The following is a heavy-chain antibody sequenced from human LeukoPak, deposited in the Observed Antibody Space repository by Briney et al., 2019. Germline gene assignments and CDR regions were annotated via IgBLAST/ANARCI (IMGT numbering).Heavy chain of an antibody. D-gene: IGHD3-9*01. CDR1: GFTFSSYA. CDR2: ISYDGSNK. J-gene: IGHJ6*03. V-gene: IGHV3-30*04. Sequence: PGRSLRLSCAASGFTFSSYAMHWVRQAPGKGLEWVAVISYDGSNKYYADSVKGRFTISRDNAKNSLSLQMNSLRAEDTAVYYCARAVTWRYDILTDYDETGYMDVWGKGTTVTVSS. CDR3: ARAVTWRYDILTDYDETGYMDV.